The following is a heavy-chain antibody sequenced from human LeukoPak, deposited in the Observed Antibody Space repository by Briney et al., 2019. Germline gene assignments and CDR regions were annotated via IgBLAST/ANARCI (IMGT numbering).Heavy chain of an antibody. CDR3: ARAERDYFGSGPFDL. D-gene: IGHD3-10*01. CDR2: IFSNGGT. CDR1: SGSNNRGGFY. J-gene: IGHJ4*02. Sequence: PSQTLSLTCTVSSGSNNRGGFYLSWVRQPPGKGLEWLGYIFSNGGTYYNPSLESRLSISGDPSKTQFSLRLTSVTAADTAVYYCARAERDYFGSGPFDLWGQGTLVTVSS. V-gene: IGHV4-31*03.